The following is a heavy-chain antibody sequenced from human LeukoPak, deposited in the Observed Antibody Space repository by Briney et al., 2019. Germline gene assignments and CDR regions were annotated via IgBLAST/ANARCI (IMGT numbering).Heavy chain of an antibody. Sequence: GGSLRLSCAASGFTFSSYSMNWVRQAPGKGLEWVSSISSSSSYIYYADSVKGRFTISRDNAKNSLYLQMNSLRAEDTAVYYCAREPGYFDWTNDYWGQGTLVTVSS. J-gene: IGHJ4*02. CDR2: ISSSSSYI. D-gene: IGHD3-9*01. CDR1: GFTFSSYS. CDR3: AREPGYFDWTNDY. V-gene: IGHV3-21*01.